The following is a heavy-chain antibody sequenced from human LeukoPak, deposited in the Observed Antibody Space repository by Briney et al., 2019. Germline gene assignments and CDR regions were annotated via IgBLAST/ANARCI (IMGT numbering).Heavy chain of an antibody. J-gene: IGHJ4*02. D-gene: IGHD4-23*01. CDR3: ARRLGVTTLGDY. Sequence: GASVKVSCKASGYTFTSYAMNWVRRAPGQGLEGLRWISAYNANTNYAQKLQCRVTMTTDTSTSRAYMDRRSLRSDDTSGQYCARRLGVTTLGDYWGQGALVTVSS. V-gene: IGHV1-18*01. CDR2: ISAYNANT. CDR1: GYTFTSYA.